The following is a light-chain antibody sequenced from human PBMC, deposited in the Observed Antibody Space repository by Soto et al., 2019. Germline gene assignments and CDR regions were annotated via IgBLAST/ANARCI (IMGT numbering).Light chain of an antibody. V-gene: IGKV1-27*01. CDR2: AAS. CDR3: QKYNSAPWT. CDR1: QGISNF. J-gene: IGKJ1*01. Sequence: DIQMTQSPSSLSASVGDRVTITCRASQGISNFLAWHQQKPGKVPKLLIYAASTLQSGVPSRFSGSGSGTDFTLTITGLQPEDVATYYCQKYNSAPWTFGQGTKVEIK.